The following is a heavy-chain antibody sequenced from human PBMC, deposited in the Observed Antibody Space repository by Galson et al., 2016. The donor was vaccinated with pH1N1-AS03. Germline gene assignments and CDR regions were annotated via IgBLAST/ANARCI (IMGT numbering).Heavy chain of an antibody. CDR2: IYSGGIT. D-gene: IGHD2-2*01. J-gene: IGHJ4*02. CDR1: GFTVSSNY. Sequence: SLRLSCAASGFTVSSNYMSWVRQAPGKGLEWVSVIYSGGITYYADSVKGRFTIPRDSSKNTLYLQMNSLRAEDTAVYYCARLRVVVVPAALGGSDYFDSWGQGSLVTVSS. CDR3: ARLRVVVVPAALGGSDYFDS. V-gene: IGHV3-53*01.